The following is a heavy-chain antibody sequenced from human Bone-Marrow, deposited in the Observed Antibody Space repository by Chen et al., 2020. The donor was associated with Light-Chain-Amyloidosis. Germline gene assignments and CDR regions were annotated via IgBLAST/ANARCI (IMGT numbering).Heavy chain of an antibody. CDR3: AGRRDGYNFDY. J-gene: IGHJ4*02. CDR1: GYTFPNYW. V-gene: IGHV5-51*01. Sequence: EVQLEQSGPEVKKPGESLKISCKGSGYTFPNYWIGWVRQMPGKGLEWMGVIYPDDSDARYSPSFEGQVTISADKSLPTAYLQWRSLKASDTAMYYCAGRRDGYNFDYWGQGTLVTVSS. CDR2: IYPDDSDA. D-gene: IGHD5-12*01.